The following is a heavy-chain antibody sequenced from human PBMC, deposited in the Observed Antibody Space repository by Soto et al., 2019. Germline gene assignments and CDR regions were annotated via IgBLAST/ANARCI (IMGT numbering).Heavy chain of an antibody. V-gene: IGHV3-7*04. CDR3: ARAST. Sequence: PGGSLRLSCAASGFTFSSYAMSWVRQAPGKGLEWVASIKYDGSEKYHVDSVKGRFTISRDNANNSLYLQMNSLRVDDTAMYYCARASTWGQGTLVTVSS. CDR2: IKYDGSEK. J-gene: IGHJ5*02. CDR1: GFTFSSYA.